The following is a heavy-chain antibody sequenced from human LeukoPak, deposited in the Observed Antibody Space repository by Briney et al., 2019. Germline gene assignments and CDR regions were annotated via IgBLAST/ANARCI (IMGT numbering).Heavy chain of an antibody. J-gene: IGHJ4*02. Sequence: AETLSLTCTVSGGSISSYYWSWIRQPPGEGLEWIGYISYSGHTNYNPSFKSRVTISVDTYNHQFSLKLTSVSAADTAVYYCARYVWGSYPTFEDYWGQGTLVTVSS. V-gene: IGHV4-59*01. CDR1: GGSISSYY. CDR3: ARYVWGSYPTFEDY. D-gene: IGHD3-16*02. CDR2: ISYSGHT.